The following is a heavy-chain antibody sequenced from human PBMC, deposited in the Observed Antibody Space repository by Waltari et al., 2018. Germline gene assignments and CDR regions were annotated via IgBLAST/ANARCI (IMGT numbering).Heavy chain of an antibody. CDR1: RFTGRNHA. V-gene: IGHV3-30*04. Sequence: QVQLVESGGGVIYPGRSLNIPCAAPRFTGRNHAMYWVRQAPGKGLQWAAIISHDGSTKYYGDSKKGRFTISRDNSKNILYLQMDSLRTEDTAVYYCARAGTSPSDTFDIWGQGSMVTVSS. CDR2: ISHDGSTK. J-gene: IGHJ3*02. D-gene: IGHD1-1*01. CDR3: ARAGTSPSDTFDI.